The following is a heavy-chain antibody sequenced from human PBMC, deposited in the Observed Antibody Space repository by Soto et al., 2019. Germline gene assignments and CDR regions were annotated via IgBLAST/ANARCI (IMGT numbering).Heavy chain of an antibody. V-gene: IGHV3-23*01. CDR2: ISGSGGST. D-gene: IGHD7-27*01. CDR1: GFTSSNYA. J-gene: IGHJ6*02. CDR3: AKGLTGAPYYAMDV. Sequence: EVPLLESGGGSVQPGGSLRLSCAASGFTSSNYAMSWVRQAPGKGLEWVSGISGSGGSTYYADSVKGRFIISRDNSKNTLYLQMNSLRAEDTAVYYCAKGLTGAPYYAMDVWGQGTTVTVSS.